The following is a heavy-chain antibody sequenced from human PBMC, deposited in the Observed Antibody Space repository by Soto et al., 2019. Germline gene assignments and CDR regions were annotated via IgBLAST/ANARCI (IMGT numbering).Heavy chain of an antibody. Sequence: QVQLVESGGGVVQPGRSLRLSCAASGFTFSSYGMHWVRQAPGKGLEWVAVIWYDGSNKKYANSMKGRFTISRDNSKNTLYLKMNSLRAEDTAVYSGASGGRFSAVDIWGQGTMVPVSS. J-gene: IGHJ3*02. D-gene: IGHD3-16*01. CDR3: ASGGRFSAVDI. V-gene: IGHV3-33*01. CDR1: GFTFSSYG. CDR2: IWYDGSNK.